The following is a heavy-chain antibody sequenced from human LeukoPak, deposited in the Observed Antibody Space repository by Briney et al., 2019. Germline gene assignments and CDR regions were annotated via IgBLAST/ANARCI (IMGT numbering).Heavy chain of an antibody. D-gene: IGHD2-2*01. CDR1: GYSISSGYY. Sequence: TSETLSLTCTVSGYSISSGYYWGWIRQPPGKGLEWIGSIYHSGSTYYNPSLKSRVTISVDTSKNQFSLKLSSVTAADTAVYYCARVPGDIVVVPPDAFDIWGQGTMVTVSS. V-gene: IGHV4-38-2*02. CDR2: IYHSGST. CDR3: ARVPGDIVVVPPDAFDI. J-gene: IGHJ3*02.